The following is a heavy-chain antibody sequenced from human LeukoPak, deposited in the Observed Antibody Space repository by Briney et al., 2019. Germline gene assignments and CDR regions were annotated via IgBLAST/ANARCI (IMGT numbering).Heavy chain of an antibody. J-gene: IGHJ4*02. V-gene: IGHV4-59*08. CDR2: IYYSGST. D-gene: IGHD6-19*01. CDR3: ARAVSGRFDY. CDR1: GGSTSSYY. Sequence: SETLSLTCTVSGGSTSSYYWSWIRQPPGKGLEWIGYIYYSGSTNYNPSLNSRVTISVDTSKNQFSLRLSSVTAADTAIYYCARAVSGRFDYWGQGTLVTVSS.